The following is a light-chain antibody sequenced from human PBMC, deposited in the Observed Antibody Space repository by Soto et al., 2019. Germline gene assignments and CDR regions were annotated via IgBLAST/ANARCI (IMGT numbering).Light chain of an antibody. CDR2: GAS. CDR1: QSVSSSY. CDR3: QQYGSSGT. J-gene: IGKJ1*01. V-gene: IGKV3-20*01. Sequence: DTVLTQSPGTLSLTSGERATLSCRASQSVSSSYLAWYQQKPGQAPRLLIYGASNRATGIPDRFSGSGSGTDFTLTISRLEPEDFAVYYCQQYGSSGTFGQGTKVDIK.